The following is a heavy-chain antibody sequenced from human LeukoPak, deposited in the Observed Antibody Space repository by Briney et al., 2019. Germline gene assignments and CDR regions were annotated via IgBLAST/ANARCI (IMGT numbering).Heavy chain of an antibody. J-gene: IGHJ4*02. CDR1: GFDFSNYW. CDR2: ITRSSSTT. Sequence: GGSLRLSCAASGFDFSNYWMGWVRQAPGKGLEWVSYITRSSSTTYYADSVKGRFTISRDNAKNSLYLQMNSLKAEDTAVYYCVRGGWETVLDFWGQGTLVPVSA. D-gene: IGHD1-26*01. V-gene: IGHV3-48*04. CDR3: VRGGWETVLDF.